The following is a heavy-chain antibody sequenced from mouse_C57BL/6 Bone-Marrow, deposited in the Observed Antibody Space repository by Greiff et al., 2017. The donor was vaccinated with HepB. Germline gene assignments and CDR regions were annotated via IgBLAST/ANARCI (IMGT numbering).Heavy chain of an antibody. CDR1: GYTFTSYG. CDR3: ARQGQLRPFAY. J-gene: IGHJ3*01. CDR2: IYPRSGNT. Sequence: QVQLQHSGAELARPGASVKLSCKASGYTFTSYGISWVKQRTGQGLEWIGEIYPRSGNTYYNEKFKGKATLTADKSSSTAYMELRSLTSEDSAVYFCARQGQLRPFAYWGQGTLVTVSA. D-gene: IGHD3-2*02. V-gene: IGHV1-81*01.